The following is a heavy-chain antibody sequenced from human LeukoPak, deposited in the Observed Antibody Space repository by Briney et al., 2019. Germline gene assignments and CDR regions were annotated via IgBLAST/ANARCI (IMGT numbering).Heavy chain of an antibody. J-gene: IGHJ4*02. CDR2: INPNSGGT. CDR3: ARGRRASYDTTTCLDN. Sequence: ASVKVSCKASGYTFTAYYIHWVRHAPGQGPEWMGWINPNSGGTSFAQKFQGRVTMSRDASITTAYMELSRLTSDDTALYYCARGRRASYDTTTCLDNWGQGTLVTVSS. CDR1: GYTFTAYY. V-gene: IGHV1-2*02. D-gene: IGHD5-18*01.